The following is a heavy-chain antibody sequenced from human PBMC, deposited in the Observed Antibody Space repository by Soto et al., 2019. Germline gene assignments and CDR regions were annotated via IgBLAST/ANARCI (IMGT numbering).Heavy chain of an antibody. CDR2: ISYSGYT. V-gene: IGHV4-39*02. Sequence: SETLSLTCTVSGGSISSSNYYWGWIRQPPGKGLEWIGTISYSGYTYNNPSLKGRVTIAADTSKNHFSLRLASVTAADTATYYCARGQYFGAITFEGLDVKEPNFDYWDQGTRVTVSS. CDR1: GGSISSSNYY. D-gene: IGHD3-16*02. CDR3: ARGQYFGAITFEGLDVKEPNFDY. J-gene: IGHJ4*02.